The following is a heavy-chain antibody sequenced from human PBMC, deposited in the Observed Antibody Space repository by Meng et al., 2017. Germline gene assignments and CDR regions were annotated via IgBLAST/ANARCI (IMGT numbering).Heavy chain of an antibody. CDR3: ARFSYGGNSDY. J-gene: IGHJ4*02. CDR2: INSDGSST. D-gene: IGHD4-23*01. Sequence: GESLKISCAASGFTFSSYWMHWVRQAPGKWLVWVSRINSDGSSTSYADSVKGRFTISRDNAKNTLYLQMNSLRAEDTAVYYCARFSYGGNSDYWGQGTLVTVSS. V-gene: IGHV3-74*01. CDR1: GFTFSSYW.